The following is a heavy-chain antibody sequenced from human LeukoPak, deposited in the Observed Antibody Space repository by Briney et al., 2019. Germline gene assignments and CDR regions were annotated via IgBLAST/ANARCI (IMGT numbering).Heavy chain of an antibody. D-gene: IGHD3-22*01. J-gene: IGHJ4*02. CDR2: TYYSGSA. V-gene: IGHV4-59*01. Sequence: SETLSLTCTVSGGSISSYYWSWIRQPPGKGLEWIGYTYYSGSASYNPSLKSRVTISVDTSKNQFSLKVRSVTAADTAVYYCARGYFYDSSGYPGLWGQGTRVTVSS. CDR1: GGSISSYY. CDR3: ARGYFYDSSGYPGL.